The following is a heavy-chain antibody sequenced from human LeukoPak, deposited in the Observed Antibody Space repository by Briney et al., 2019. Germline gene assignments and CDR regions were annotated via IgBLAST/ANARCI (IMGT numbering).Heavy chain of an antibody. CDR3: AREYYGDYEGGFDP. J-gene: IGHJ5*02. D-gene: IGHD4-17*01. CDR2: INSDGSST. V-gene: IGHV3-74*01. CDR1: GFTFSRHG. Sequence: GSLRLSCAPSGFTFSRHGMHWVRQAPGKGLVWVSRINSDGSSTSYADSVKGRFTISRDNAKNTLYLQMNSLRAEDTAVYYCAREYYGDYEGGFDPWGQGTLVTVSS.